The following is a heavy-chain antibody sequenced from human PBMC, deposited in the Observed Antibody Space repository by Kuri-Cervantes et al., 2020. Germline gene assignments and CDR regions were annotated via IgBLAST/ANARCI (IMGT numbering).Heavy chain of an antibody. CDR1: GFTFRNYV. D-gene: IGHD3-3*01. J-gene: IGHJ4*02. Sequence: GESLKISCAASGFTFRNYVMHWVRRAPGKGLEWVANIKQDGSEKYYVDSVKGRFTISRDNAKNSLYLQMNSLRAEDTAVYYCARGRITIFGVVTYYFDYWGQGTLVTVSS. CDR2: IKQDGSEK. CDR3: ARGRITIFGVVTYYFDY. V-gene: IGHV3-7*01.